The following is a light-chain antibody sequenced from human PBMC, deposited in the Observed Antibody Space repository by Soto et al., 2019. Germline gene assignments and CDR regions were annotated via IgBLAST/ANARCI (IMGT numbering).Light chain of an antibody. CDR2: EVT. CDR1: SSDVGRYNY. V-gene: IGLV2-8*01. Sequence: QSALTQPPSASGSLGQSVTISCTGTSSDVGRYNYVSWYQQHPGKAPKLMIYEVTKRPSGVPDRFSGSKSGNTASLTVSGLQAEDEADYYCNSFAGSNNVLFGGGTQLTVL. CDR3: NSFAGSNNVL. J-gene: IGLJ2*01.